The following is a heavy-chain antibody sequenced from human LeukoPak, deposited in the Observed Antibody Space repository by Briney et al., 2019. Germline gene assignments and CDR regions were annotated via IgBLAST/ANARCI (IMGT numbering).Heavy chain of an antibody. Sequence: GGSLRLSCAASGFSFSSYTMSWVRQAPGKGLEWVSGISDRGSTTYYADSVKGRFTISRDNSKNTLYPQTNSLRAEDTAVYYCAKEGFALGLFDPWGQGTLVTVSS. CDR1: GFSFSSYT. CDR3: AKEGFALGLFDP. D-gene: IGHD2-21*01. CDR2: ISDRGSTT. V-gene: IGHV3-23*01. J-gene: IGHJ5*02.